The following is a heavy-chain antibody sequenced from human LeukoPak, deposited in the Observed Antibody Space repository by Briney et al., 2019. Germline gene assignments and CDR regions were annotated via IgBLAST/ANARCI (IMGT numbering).Heavy chain of an antibody. CDR1: GDSVSRSDSY. CDR2: IYYSGRT. J-gene: IGHJ1*01. CDR3: ARRRYYDGSGYLE. V-gene: IGHV4-39*01. D-gene: IGHD3-22*01. Sequence: PSETLSLTCSVSGDSVSRSDSYWDWIRQPPGKGLEWVGTIYYSGRTYYSPSLKSRVTMSVDPSNNQFSLNLRSVTAADTAVYYCARRRYYDGSGYLEWGQGTLLSVSS.